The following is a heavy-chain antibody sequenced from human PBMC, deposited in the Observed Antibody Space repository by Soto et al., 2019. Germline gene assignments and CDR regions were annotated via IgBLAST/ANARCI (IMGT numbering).Heavy chain of an antibody. CDR2: ISYDGSNK. Sequence: QVQLVESGGGVVQPGRSLRLSCAASGFTFSSYGMHWVRQAPGKGLGWVAVISYDGSNKYYADSVKGRFTISRDNSKNTVYLQMNSLRAEDTAVYHCAKNGGSYSHYYYGMDVWGQGTTVTVSS. V-gene: IGHV3-30*18. J-gene: IGHJ6*02. D-gene: IGHD1-26*01. CDR1: GFTFSSYG. CDR3: AKNGGSYSHYYYGMDV.